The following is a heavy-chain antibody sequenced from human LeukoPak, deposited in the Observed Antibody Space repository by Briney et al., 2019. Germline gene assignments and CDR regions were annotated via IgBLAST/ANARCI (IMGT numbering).Heavy chain of an antibody. D-gene: IGHD2-2*02. CDR2: IIPIFGTA. Sequence: SVKVSCKASGGTFSSHAISWVRQAPGQALEWMGGIIPIFGTANYAQKFQGRVTITADESTSTAYMELSSLRSEDTAVYYCATMIVVVPAAIGWFDPWGQGTLVTVSS. J-gene: IGHJ5*02. CDR1: GGTFSSHA. V-gene: IGHV1-69*01. CDR3: ATMIVVVPAAIGWFDP.